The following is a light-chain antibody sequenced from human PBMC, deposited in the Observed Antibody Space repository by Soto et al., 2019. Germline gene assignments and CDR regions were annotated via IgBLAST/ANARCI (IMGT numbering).Light chain of an antibody. CDR2: TDN. V-gene: IGLV1-44*01. J-gene: IGLJ2*01. CDR1: SSNIGSYT. Sequence: QSVLAQPPSASGTPGQRVTISCSGSSSNIGSYTVNWYQQLPGAAPRLLIHTDNQRPSGVPDRFSGSKSGTSASLAISGLQSEDEADYYCASWEDTLNGPLFGGGTKLTVL. CDR3: ASWEDTLNGPL.